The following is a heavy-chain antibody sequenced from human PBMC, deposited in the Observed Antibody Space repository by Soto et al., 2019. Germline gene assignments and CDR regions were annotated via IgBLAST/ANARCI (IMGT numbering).Heavy chain of an antibody. CDR2: IKQDGSEK. J-gene: IGHJ4*02. CDR3: ARDREDWGTPREAQFDY. Sequence: GGSLRLSCAASGFTFSSYWMSWVRQAPGKGLEWVANIKQDGSEKYYVDSVKGRFTISRDNAKNSLYLQMNSLRAEDTAVYYCARDREDWGTPREAQFDYWGQGTLVTVSS. D-gene: IGHD7-27*01. CDR1: GFTFSSYW. V-gene: IGHV3-7*03.